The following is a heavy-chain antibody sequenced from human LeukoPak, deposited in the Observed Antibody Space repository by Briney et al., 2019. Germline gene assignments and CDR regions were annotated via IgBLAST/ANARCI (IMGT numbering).Heavy chain of an antibody. CDR1: GFTFSSYA. Sequence: PGGSLRLSCAASGFTFSSYAMSWVRQAPGKGPEWVSGISASGRNTYYADSVKGRFTISRDNTKNSLYLQMNGLRAEDTAVYYCAKGVRGGYYYGMDVWGQGTTVTVSS. CDR2: ISASGRNT. CDR3: AKGVRGGYYYGMDV. J-gene: IGHJ6*02. V-gene: IGHV3-23*01. D-gene: IGHD3-10*01.